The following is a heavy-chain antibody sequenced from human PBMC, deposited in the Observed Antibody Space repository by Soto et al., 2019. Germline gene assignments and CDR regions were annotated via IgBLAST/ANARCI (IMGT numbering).Heavy chain of an antibody. V-gene: IGHV4-30-2*01. J-gene: IGHJ2*01. CDR3: AWGRMTLAVGGNGWDFDL. CDR2: ISESGRP. CDR1: GGSSRSGGYS. Sequence: QLQLQESGSGLVKPSQTLSLTCTISGGSSRSGGYSWAWIRQPPGKGLEWIGHISESGRPNYNPSLRSQPTISKDRSKNHFCLRLTSVTVADTAEYYCAWGRMTLAVGGNGWDFDLWGRGTLITVSS. D-gene: IGHD6-13*01.